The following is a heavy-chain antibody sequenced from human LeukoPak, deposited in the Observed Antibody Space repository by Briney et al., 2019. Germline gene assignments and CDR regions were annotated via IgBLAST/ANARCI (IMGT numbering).Heavy chain of an antibody. CDR2: IYPGDSET. J-gene: IGHJ6*01. CDR1: GYSFTSQW. CDR3: TRLRFSGRHGMDL. V-gene: IGHV5-51*01. Sequence: GESLKISCQGSGYSFTSQWIAWVRQMPGEGLESMGIIYPGDSETRYSPSFQGQVTISVDRSISTAYLEWTSAQVSDTATYYCTRLRFSGRHGMDLWGQGTTVTVSS. D-gene: IGHD3-10*01.